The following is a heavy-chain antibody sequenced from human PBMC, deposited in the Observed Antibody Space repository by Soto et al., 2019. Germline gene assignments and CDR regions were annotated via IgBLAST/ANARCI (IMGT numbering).Heavy chain of an antibody. J-gene: IGHJ6*02. D-gene: IGHD1-26*01. CDR2: IGSSSGTI. CDR1: GFTFSTYN. CDR3: ARDRGSSQYSYYALDV. V-gene: IGHV3-48*01. Sequence: GGSLRLSCAASGFTFSTYNMNWVRQAPGKGLEWVSYIGSSSGTIFYADSVKGRFTISRDNSKNTVYLQMNSLRAEDTAIYYCARDRGSSQYSYYALDVWGQGTTVTVSS.